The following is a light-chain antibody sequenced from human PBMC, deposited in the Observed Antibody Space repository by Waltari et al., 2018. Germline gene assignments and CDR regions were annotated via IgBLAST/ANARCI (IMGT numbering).Light chain of an antibody. V-gene: IGLV2-11*01. CDR2: EVT. CDR1: STDVGGYDH. Sequence: QSALTQPRSVSGSPGQSVTISCTGTSTDVGGYDHVSLYQHHPGKAPNHTICEVTKRPSGVPDRFSGSKSGNTASLTISGLQAEDEADYYCCSYAGSYTHVVFGGGTKLTVL. J-gene: IGLJ2*01. CDR3: CSYAGSYTHVV.